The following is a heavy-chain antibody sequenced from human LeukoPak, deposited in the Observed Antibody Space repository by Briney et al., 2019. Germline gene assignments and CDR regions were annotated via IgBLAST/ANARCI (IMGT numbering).Heavy chain of an antibody. V-gene: IGHV3-7*01. CDR2: IKQDGSEK. CDR3: ARSHSSTFGSEDAFDI. D-gene: IGHD1-14*01. Sequence: GGSLRLSCAASGFTFSSYWMSWVRQAPGKGLEWVANIKQDGSEKYYVDSVKGRFTISRDNAKNSLYLQMNSLRAEDTAVYYCARSHSSTFGSEDAFDIWGQGTMVTVSS. J-gene: IGHJ3*02. CDR1: GFTFSSYW.